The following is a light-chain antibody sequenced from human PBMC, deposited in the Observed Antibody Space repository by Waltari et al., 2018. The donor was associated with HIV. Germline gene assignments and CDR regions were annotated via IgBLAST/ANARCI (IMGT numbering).Light chain of an antibody. V-gene: IGKV3-15*01. CDR2: GAS. Sequence: RASKGIVHKVAWYQQNRGRAPTFLVSGASSRDTGVPARFSGSGSGTEFTLTITGLQSNDSAIYFCQQYSTWPRTFGQGTLV. J-gene: IGKJ1*01. CDR1: KGIVHK. CDR3: QQYSTWPRT.